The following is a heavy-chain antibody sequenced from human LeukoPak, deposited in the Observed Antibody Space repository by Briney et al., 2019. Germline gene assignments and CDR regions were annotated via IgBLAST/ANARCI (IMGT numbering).Heavy chain of an antibody. J-gene: IGHJ4*02. CDR1: GFTFSTYN. D-gene: IGHD6-13*01. V-gene: IGHV3-15*01. Sequence: KTGGSLRLSCAASGFTFSTYNMNWVRQAPGKGLEWVGRIRSQTDGGTTDYAAPVKGRFTISRDDSKNTLYLQMNSLKTDDTAVYYCTTVGESIVAAGTGDYWGQGTLVTVSS. CDR3: TTVGESIVAAGTGDY. CDR2: IRSQTDGGTT.